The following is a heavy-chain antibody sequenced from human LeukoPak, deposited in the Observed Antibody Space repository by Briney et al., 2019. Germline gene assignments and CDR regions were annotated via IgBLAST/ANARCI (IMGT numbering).Heavy chain of an antibody. J-gene: IGHJ5*02. CDR1: GFTFSNHW. V-gene: IGHV3-7*02. CDR2: IEPDGRET. D-gene: IGHD3-9*01. CDR3: ATYKDILTGYHLRGAP. Sequence: GGSLRLSCAASGFTFSNHWMNWVRQAPGKGLEWVANIEPDGRETNYLDSVKGRFTISRDHAKTSLYLQLNSLRVEDTAVYYCATYKDILTGYHLRGAPWGQETVLADSS.